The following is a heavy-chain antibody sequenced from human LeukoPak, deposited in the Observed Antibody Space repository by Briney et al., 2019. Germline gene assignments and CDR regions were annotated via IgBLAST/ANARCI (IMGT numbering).Heavy chain of an antibody. Sequence: PGGSLRLSCAASGFSFRSYSTDWVRQAPGKGLEWVSSITGSSSYISYADSVKGRFTSSRDNAENSLFLQMNSLRPEDTAVYFCARDRLEGGETFDSWGQGTLVTVSS. CDR2: ITGSSSYI. CDR3: ARDRLEGGETFDS. CDR1: GFSFRSYS. V-gene: IGHV3-21*01. D-gene: IGHD1-1*01. J-gene: IGHJ4*02.